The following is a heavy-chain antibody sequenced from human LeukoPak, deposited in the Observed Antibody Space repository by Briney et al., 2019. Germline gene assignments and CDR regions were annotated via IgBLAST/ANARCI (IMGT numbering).Heavy chain of an antibody. CDR3: ARLRARNYFDY. CDR1: GFTFSVNG. CDR2: IKQDGSEE. Sequence: GGSLRLSCAASGFTFSVNGMSWVRQAPGKGLEGVANIKQDGSEEYYVDSVKGRFTISRDNAKNSLYLQVNSLRAEDTAVYYCARLRARNYFDYWGQGNLVTVSS. V-gene: IGHV3-7*05. D-gene: IGHD5-24*01. J-gene: IGHJ4*02.